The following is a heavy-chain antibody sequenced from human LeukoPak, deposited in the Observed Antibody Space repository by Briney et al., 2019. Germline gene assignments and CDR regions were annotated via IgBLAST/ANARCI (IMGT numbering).Heavy chain of an antibody. Sequence: APVKVSCKASGYTFTSYYMHWVRQAPGQGLEWMGIINPSGGSTSYAQKFQGRVTMTRDTSTSTVYMELSSLRSEDTAVYYCARAGDIDYGDYDATSFDYWGQGTLVTVSS. CDR3: ARAGDIDYGDYDATSFDY. CDR1: GYTFTSYY. CDR2: INPSGGST. V-gene: IGHV1-46*01. J-gene: IGHJ4*02. D-gene: IGHD4-17*01.